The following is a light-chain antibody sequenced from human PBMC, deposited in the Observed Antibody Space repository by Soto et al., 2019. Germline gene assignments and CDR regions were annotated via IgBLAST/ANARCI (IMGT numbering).Light chain of an antibody. V-gene: IGLV2-11*01. CDR3: CSYAGRSWV. CDR1: SSDVGGYNY. J-gene: IGLJ3*02. CDR2: HVN. Sequence: QSALTQPRSVSGSPGQSVTISCTGTSSDVGGYNYVSWYQQHPGKAPKLMIYHVNNGPSGVPDRFSGSKSGNTASLTISGLQGEDEADYSCCSYAGRSWVFGGGTKLTVL.